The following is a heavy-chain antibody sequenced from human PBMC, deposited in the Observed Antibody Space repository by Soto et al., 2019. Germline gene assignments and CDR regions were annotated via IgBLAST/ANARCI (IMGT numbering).Heavy chain of an antibody. CDR3: ARDPPPPDY. CDR2: ISAYNGNT. CDR1: GYTFASYA. Sequence: KVSCKASGYTFASYAISWMRQAPGQGLEWMGWISAYNGNTNYAQKLQGRVTMTTDTSTSTAYMELRSLRSDDTAVYYCARDPPPPDYWGQGTLVTVSS. V-gene: IGHV1-18*01. J-gene: IGHJ4*02.